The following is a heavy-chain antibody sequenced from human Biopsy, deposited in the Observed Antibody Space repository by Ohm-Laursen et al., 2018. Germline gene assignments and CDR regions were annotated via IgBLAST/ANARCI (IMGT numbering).Heavy chain of an antibody. D-gene: IGHD6-19*01. CDR2: TYKGGNT. CDR3: ARESALAGDFDS. CDR1: GASITSYY. V-gene: IGHV4-4*07. J-gene: IGHJ4*02. Sequence: GTLSLTCTVSGASITSYYWSWIRQPAGKGLEWIGHTYKGGNTNHNPSLKSRVSMSVDTSKNQLSLTLRSVTAADTAVYYCARESALAGDFDSWGQGTLVTVSS.